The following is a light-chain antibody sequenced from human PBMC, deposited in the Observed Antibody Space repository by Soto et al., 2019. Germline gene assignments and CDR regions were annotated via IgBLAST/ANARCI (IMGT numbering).Light chain of an antibody. CDR3: CSYAGTSTVDVV. V-gene: IGLV2-23*03. CDR2: EGS. CDR1: SSDVGSYDL. J-gene: IGLJ2*01. Sequence: QSALTQPASVSGSPGQSITISCTGTSSDVGSYDLVSWYQQHPGKAPQLMIYEGSKRPSGVSNRFSGSKSGNTASLTIFGLQAEDEAGYYCCSYAGTSTVDVVFGGGTKLTVL.